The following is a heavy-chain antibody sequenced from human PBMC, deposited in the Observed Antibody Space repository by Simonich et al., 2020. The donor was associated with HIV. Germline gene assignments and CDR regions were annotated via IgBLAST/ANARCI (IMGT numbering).Heavy chain of an antibody. CDR3: ATDSEYGDYLFDY. J-gene: IGHJ4*02. V-gene: IGHV1-24*01. Sequence: QVQLVQSGAEVKNPGASVNVSCQVSGYTLTELSMHCGRQAPGKGVEWMGGVNPEDGETIYAQKCQGRVTMTEDSSTDTAHMELSSLTSEDTAVYYCATDSEYGDYLFDYWGQGTLVSVSS. CDR2: VNPEDGET. CDR1: GYTLTELS. D-gene: IGHD4-17*01.